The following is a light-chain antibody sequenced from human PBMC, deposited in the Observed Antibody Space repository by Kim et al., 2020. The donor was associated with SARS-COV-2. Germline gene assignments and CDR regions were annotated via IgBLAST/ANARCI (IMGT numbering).Light chain of an antibody. CDR3: QSYDSSNQV. V-gene: IGLV6-57*01. Sequence: KTVTISCTRSSGNIASNYVQWYQQRPGSSPTTVISEDNQRPSGVPDRFSGSIDSSSNSASLTISGLKTEDEADYYCQSYDSSNQVFGGGTKLTVL. CDR2: EDN. CDR1: SGNIASNY. J-gene: IGLJ3*02.